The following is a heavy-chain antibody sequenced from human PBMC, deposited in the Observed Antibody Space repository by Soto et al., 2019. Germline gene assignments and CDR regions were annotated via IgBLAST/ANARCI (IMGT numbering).Heavy chain of an antibody. CDR1: GGSFSGYY. CDR2: INHSGST. J-gene: IGHJ6*02. CDR3: ARVMWSGSKDGMDV. Sequence: PSETLSLTCAVYGGSFSGYYWSWIRQPPGKGLEWIGEINHSGSTNYNPSLKSRVTISVDTSKNQFSLKLSSVTAADTALYYCARVMWSGSKDGMDVWGQGTTVT. D-gene: IGHD2-21*01. V-gene: IGHV4-34*01.